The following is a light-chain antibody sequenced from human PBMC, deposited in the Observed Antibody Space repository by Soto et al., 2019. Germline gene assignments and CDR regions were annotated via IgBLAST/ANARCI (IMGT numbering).Light chain of an antibody. CDR1: QSISSY. CDR2: AAS. V-gene: IGKV1-39*01. J-gene: IGKJ3*01. Sequence: DIQMTQSPSSLSASVGDRVTNTCRASQSISSYLNWYQQKPGKAPNLLIYAASSLQSGVPSKFSGSGSGTDFTLTISSLQPEDFATYYCQQSYSSPFPFGPGTKVDIK. CDR3: QQSYSSPFP.